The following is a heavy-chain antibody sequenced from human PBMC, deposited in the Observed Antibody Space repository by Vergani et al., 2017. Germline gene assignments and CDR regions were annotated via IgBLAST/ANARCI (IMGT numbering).Heavy chain of an antibody. CDR2: ISSSSGYT. J-gene: IGHJ4*02. Sequence: QVQLVESGGGLVKPGGSLRLSCAASAFSFSDYYMSWIRQAPGKGLEWVSYISSSSGYTNYADSVKGRFTISRDNAKNSLFLQMNSLRVEDTAVYYCARGQRQAGSPTPYGDYWGQGTLVTVSS. CDR1: AFSFSDYY. D-gene: IGHD2-15*01. V-gene: IGHV3-11*06. CDR3: ARGQRQAGSPTPYGDY.